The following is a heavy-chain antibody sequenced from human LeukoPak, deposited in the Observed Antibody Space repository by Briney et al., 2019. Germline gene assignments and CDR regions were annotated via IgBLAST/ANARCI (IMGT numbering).Heavy chain of an antibody. V-gene: IGHV3-7*01. CDR1: GFTFSSYW. D-gene: IGHD1-1*01. Sequence: PGGSLRLSCAASGFTFSSYWMSWVRQAPGKGLEWVANIKQDGSEKYYVDSVKGRFTISRDNAKNSLYLQMNGLRAEDTAVYYCARDLLEPYFDYWGQGTLVTVSS. CDR3: ARDLLEPYFDY. CDR2: IKQDGSEK. J-gene: IGHJ4*02.